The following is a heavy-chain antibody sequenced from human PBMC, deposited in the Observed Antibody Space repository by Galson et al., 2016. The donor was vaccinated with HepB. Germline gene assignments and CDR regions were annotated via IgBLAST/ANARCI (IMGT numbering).Heavy chain of an antibody. D-gene: IGHD5-24*01. CDR2: IYHDGTT. Sequence: SETLSLTCTVSGDSISRTSYNWGWIRQPPGKGLEWIATIYHDGTTYYTPSLRSRLTISVDTSRNQFSLRLIPVTAADTAVYYCARQFRDRAYPRAMDKWGQGTLVTVSS. CDR3: ARQFRDRAYPRAMDK. J-gene: IGHJ4*02. CDR1: GDSISRTSYN. V-gene: IGHV4-39*01.